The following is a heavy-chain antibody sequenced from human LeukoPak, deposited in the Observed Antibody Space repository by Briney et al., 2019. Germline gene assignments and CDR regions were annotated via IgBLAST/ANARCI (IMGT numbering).Heavy chain of an antibody. J-gene: IGHJ4*02. V-gene: IGHV3-30*18. CDR2: ISCGGSNK. Sequence: GGSLRLSCAASGFTFSSYGMHWVRQAPGKGLVWLAVISCGGSNKYCADSVKGRFTISRDDSKNTLYLQMNSLRAEDTAVYYCAKDRSSSWSFDYWGQGTLVTVSS. CDR3: AKDRSSSWSFDY. CDR1: GFTFSSYG. D-gene: IGHD6-13*01.